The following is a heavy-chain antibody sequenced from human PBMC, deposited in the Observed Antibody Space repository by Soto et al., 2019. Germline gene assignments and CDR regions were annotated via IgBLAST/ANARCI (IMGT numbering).Heavy chain of an antibody. CDR1: GFTFSSYG. D-gene: IGHD6-13*01. V-gene: IGHV3-30*18. CDR3: AKMREAAAGYFDY. Sequence: HPGGSLRLSCAASGFTFSSYGMHWVRQAPGKGLEWVAVISYDGSNKYYADSVKGRFTISRDNSKNTLYLQMNSLRAEDTAVYYCAKMREAAAGYFDYWGQGTLVTVSS. J-gene: IGHJ4*02. CDR2: ISYDGSNK.